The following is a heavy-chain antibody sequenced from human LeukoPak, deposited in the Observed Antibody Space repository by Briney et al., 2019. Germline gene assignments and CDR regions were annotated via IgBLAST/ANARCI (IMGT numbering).Heavy chain of an antibody. CDR1: GYTFTSYG. CDR3: AGDGNIVVVPAATYYYYYGMDV. V-gene: IGHV1-18*01. D-gene: IGHD2-2*01. J-gene: IGHJ6*02. CDR2: ISAYNGNT. Sequence: ASVKVSCKASGYTFTSYGISWVRQAPGQGLEWMGWISAYNGNTNYAQKLQGRVTMTTDTSTSTAYMELRSLRSDDTAVYYCAGDGNIVVVPAATYYYYYGMDVWGQGTTVTVSS.